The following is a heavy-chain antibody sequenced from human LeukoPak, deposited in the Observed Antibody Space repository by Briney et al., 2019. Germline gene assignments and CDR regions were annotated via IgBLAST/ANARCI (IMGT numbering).Heavy chain of an antibody. J-gene: IGHJ4*02. V-gene: IGHV4-39*01. CDR1: GVSIISSSYD. CDR3: ARHFDI. Sequence: SETLSLTCSVSGVSIISSSYDWGWIRQPPGKGLEWIGSINYSGSTDYNPSLKSRVTISVDASKNQFSLKMSFVTAADTAVYYCARHFDIWGQGTLVTVSS. CDR2: INYSGST.